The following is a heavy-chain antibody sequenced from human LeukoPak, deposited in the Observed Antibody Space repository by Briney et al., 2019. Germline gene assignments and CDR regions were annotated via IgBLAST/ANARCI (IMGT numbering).Heavy chain of an antibody. D-gene: IGHD3-3*01. CDR3: ARLMITIFGVAPLGFDP. Sequence: SETLSLTCTVSGGSISSSSYYWGWIRQPPGKGLEWIGSIYYSGSTYYNPSLKSRVTISVDTSKNQFSLKLSSVTAADTAVYYCARLMITIFGVAPLGFDPWGQGTLVTVSS. CDR2: IYYSGST. J-gene: IGHJ5*02. V-gene: IGHV4-39*01. CDR1: GGSISSSSYY.